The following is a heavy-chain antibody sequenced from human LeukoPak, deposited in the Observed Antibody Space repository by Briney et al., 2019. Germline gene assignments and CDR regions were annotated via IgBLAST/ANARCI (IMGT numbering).Heavy chain of an antibody. D-gene: IGHD4-23*01. V-gene: IGHV5-51*01. CDR3: VKRRGPYGGNGDFDY. CDR2: IYPADSDT. CDR1: GYSFTTNW. J-gene: IGHJ4*02. Sequence: GESLKISCKGSGYSFTTNWIGWVRQMPGKGLAWMGIIYPADSDTKYSPSFQGQVTISADKSISTAYLQWSSLKASDTAMYYCVKRRGPYGGNGDFDYWGQGTLVTVSS.